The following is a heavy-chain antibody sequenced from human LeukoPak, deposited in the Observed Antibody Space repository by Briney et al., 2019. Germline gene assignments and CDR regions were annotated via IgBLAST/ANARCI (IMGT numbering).Heavy chain of an antibody. CDR1: GGSLSGYY. J-gene: IGHJ4*02. D-gene: IGHD3-10*01. Sequence: SETLSLTCAVYGGSLSGYYWSWIRQPPGKGLEWIGEINHSGSTNYNPSLKSRVTISVDTSKNQFSLKLSSVTAADTAVYYCARHGTPLRYGSGNYYKGAPFDYWGQGTLVTVSS. V-gene: IGHV4-34*01. CDR2: INHSGST. CDR3: ARHGTPLRYGSGNYYKGAPFDY.